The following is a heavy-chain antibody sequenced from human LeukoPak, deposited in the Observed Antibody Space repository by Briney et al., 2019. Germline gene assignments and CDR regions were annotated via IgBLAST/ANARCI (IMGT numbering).Heavy chain of an antibody. CDR3: ALAQWLVNDAFDI. J-gene: IGHJ3*02. D-gene: IGHD6-19*01. V-gene: IGHV4-34*01. CDR1: GGSFSGYY. CDR2: INHSGST. Sequence: SESLALTCAVYGGSFSGYYWSWIRQPPGKGLEWIAEINHSGSTNYNPSLKSRVTISVDPSKNTFSLKLSSVTAADTAVYYCALAQWLVNDAFDIWGQGTMVTVSS.